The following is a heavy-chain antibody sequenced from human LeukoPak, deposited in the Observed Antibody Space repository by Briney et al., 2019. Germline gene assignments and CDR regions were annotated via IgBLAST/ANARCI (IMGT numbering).Heavy chain of an antibody. CDR1: GGTFSSYA. D-gene: IGHD2-15*01. J-gene: IGHJ6*03. CDR2: IIPIFGTA. CDR3: ARAGVVAATRDYYYYYMDV. V-gene: IGHV1-69*13. Sequence: ASVKVSCKASGGTFSSYAISWVRQAPGQGLEWMGGIIPIFGTANYAQKFQGRVTITADESTSTAYMELSSLRSEDTAVYYCARAGVVAATRDYYYYYMDVWGKGTTVTVSS.